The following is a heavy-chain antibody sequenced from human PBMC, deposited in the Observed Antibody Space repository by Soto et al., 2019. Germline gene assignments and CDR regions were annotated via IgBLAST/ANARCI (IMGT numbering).Heavy chain of an antibody. CDR3: TTARIVGATTKRLDY. CDR1: GFTFSNAW. J-gene: IGHJ4*02. V-gene: IGHV3-15*01. Sequence: GGSLRLSCAASGFTFSNAWMSWVRQAPGKGLEWVGRIKSKTDGGTTDYAAPVKGRFTISRDDSKTTLYLQMNSLKTEDTAVYYCTTARIVGATTKRLDYWGQGTLVTVSS. D-gene: IGHD1-26*01. CDR2: IKSKTDGGTT.